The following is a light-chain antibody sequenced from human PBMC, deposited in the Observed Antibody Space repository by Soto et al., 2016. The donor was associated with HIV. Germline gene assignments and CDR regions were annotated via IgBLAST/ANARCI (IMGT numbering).Light chain of an antibody. CDR1: QDITTW. J-gene: IGKJ2*01. CDR2: KAS. CDR3: QQFGNSPYT. Sequence: DIQMTQSPSTLSASVGDRVTITCRASQDITTWLAWYQQKPGKPPNLLIYKASNLQNGVPSRFSGSGSGTEFTLSINSLQPDDFATYYCQQFGNSPYTFGLGDQVGDQT. V-gene: IGKV1-5*03.